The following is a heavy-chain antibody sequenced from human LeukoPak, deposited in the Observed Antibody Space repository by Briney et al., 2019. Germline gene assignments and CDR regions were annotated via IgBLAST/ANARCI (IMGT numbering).Heavy chain of an antibody. CDR1: GYRFISYW. D-gene: IGHD3-3*01. J-gene: IGHJ3*02. CDR2: IYPGDSDT. Sequence: GESLKISCKGSGYRFISYWIGWVRQMPGKGLEWMGIIYPGDSDTRYSPSFQGQVTISADESISTAYLQWSSLKASDTAMYYCARGSRLGVVERDAFDIWGQGTMVTVSS. V-gene: IGHV5-51*01. CDR3: ARGSRLGVVERDAFDI.